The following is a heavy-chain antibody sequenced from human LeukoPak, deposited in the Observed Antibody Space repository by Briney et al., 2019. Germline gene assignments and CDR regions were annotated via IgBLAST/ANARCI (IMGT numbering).Heavy chain of an antibody. V-gene: IGHV3-48*01. CDR1: GFTFSSYS. J-gene: IGHJ3*02. CDR3: ARGRGYCSSTSCPPHDAFDI. D-gene: IGHD2-2*01. Sequence: LAGGSLRLSCAASGFTFSSYSMNWVRQAPGKGLEWVSYISSSSSTIYYADSVKGRFTISRDNAKNSLYLQMNSLRAEDTAVYYCARGRGYCSSTSCPPHDAFDIWGQGTMVTVSS. CDR2: ISSSSSTI.